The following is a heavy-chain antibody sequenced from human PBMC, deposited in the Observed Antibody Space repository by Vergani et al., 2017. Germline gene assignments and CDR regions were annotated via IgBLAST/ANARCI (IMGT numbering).Heavy chain of an antibody. J-gene: IGHJ4*02. CDR3: ARRDYGILTGYLY. D-gene: IGHD3-9*01. V-gene: IGHV1-46*03. Sequence: QVQVVQSGAEVKKSGASVKVSCKTSGYTFSNYYMHWVRQAPGQGLEWMGIINPSGGHTNYAQKFQGRVTMTRDTSTSTVYMELSSLRSEDTAIYYCARRDYGILTGYLYWGQGTLVTVSA. CDR2: INPSGGHT. CDR1: GYTFSNYY.